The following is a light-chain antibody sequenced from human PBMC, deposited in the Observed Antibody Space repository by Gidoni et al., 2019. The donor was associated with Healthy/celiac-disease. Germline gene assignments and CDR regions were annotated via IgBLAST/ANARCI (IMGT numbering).Light chain of an antibody. CDR1: QSVSSSY. J-gene: IGKJ3*01. V-gene: IGKV3-20*01. CDR3: QQYGSSPPLFT. CDR2: GAS. Sequence: EIVLTQSPGTLSLSPGDRATLSCRASQSVSSSYLAWYQQKPGQAPRLLIYGASSRATGIPDRFSGSESGTDFTLTISRLEPEDFAVYYCQQYGSSPPLFTFGPGTKVDIK.